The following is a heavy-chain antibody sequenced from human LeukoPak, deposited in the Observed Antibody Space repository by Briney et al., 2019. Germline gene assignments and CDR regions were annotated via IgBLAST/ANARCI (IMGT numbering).Heavy chain of an antibody. Sequence: SETLSLTCTVSGGSISTYCWSWIRQPAGKGLEWIGHICTSGSTNYNPSLKSRVTMSVDTSNNEFSLKLSSVTAADTAVYYCARGGIWFGELSHWGQGTLVTVSS. D-gene: IGHD3-10*01. CDR2: ICTSGST. V-gene: IGHV4-4*07. CDR3: ARGGIWFGELSH. J-gene: IGHJ4*02. CDR1: GGSISTYC.